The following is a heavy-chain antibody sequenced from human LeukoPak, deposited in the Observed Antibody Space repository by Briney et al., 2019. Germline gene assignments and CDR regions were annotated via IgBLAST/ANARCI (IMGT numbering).Heavy chain of an antibody. CDR2: INSAGSTI. J-gene: IGHJ4*02. V-gene: IGHV3-74*01. Sequence: GGSLRLSCAASGFTFSDYWMHWVRQAPGKGLVWVSRINSAGSTITYADFVQGRFTISRDNARNTLYLQMNSLRAEDTAIYYCTRGIGHWGQGTLVTVSS. CDR1: GFTFSDYW. D-gene: IGHD1-26*01. CDR3: TRGIGH.